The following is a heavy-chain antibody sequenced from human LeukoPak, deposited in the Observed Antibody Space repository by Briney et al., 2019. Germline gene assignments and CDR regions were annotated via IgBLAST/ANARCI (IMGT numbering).Heavy chain of an antibody. CDR3: ARGRIPTVWSGYYVGFDP. CDR2: INHSGST. J-gene: IGHJ5*02. D-gene: IGHD3-3*01. V-gene: IGHV4-39*07. CDR1: GGSISSGDYY. Sequence: SETLSLTCTVSGGSISSGDYYWSWIRQPPGKGLEWIGEINHSGSTNYNPSLKSRVTISVDTSKNQFSLKLSSVTAADTAVYYCARGRIPTVWSGYYVGFDPWGQGTLVTVSS.